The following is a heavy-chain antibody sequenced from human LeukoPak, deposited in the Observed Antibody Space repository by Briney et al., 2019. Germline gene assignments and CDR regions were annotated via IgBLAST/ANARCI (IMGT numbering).Heavy chain of an antibody. V-gene: IGHV4-59*01. Sequence: VKPSETLSLTCTVSGGSISSYYWSWIRQPPGKGLEWIGYISYSGTTNYNPSLKSRVTISVAPSKNQFSLKLRSVTAPDTAVYYCARDRGNYFDYWGQGTLVTVSS. CDR2: ISYSGTT. D-gene: IGHD6-13*01. CDR1: GGSISSYY. J-gene: IGHJ4*02. CDR3: ARDRGNYFDY.